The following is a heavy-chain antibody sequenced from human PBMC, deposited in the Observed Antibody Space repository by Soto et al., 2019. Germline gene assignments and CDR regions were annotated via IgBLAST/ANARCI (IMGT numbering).Heavy chain of an antibody. CDR3: ARGSDFLYYYGMDV. J-gene: IGHJ6*02. CDR2: IFYTGTT. V-gene: IGHV4-59*02. D-gene: IGHD5-12*01. Sequence: PSETLSLTCTVSGGSVSSDFWSWIRQPPGKGLGWIGYIFYTGTTRYNPSLKSRVTISVDTSKNQFSLNLSSVSAADTAVYYCARGSDFLYYYGMDVWGQGTTVTVSS. CDR1: GGSVSSDF.